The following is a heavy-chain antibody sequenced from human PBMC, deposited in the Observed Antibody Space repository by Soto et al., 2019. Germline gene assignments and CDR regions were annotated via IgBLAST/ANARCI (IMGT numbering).Heavy chain of an antibody. D-gene: IGHD1-26*01. CDR2: ISAYNGNT. V-gene: IGHV1-18*01. CDR1: GYTFTSYG. Sequence: QVQLVQSGAEVKKPGASVKVSCKASGYTFTSYGISWVRQAPGQGLERMGWISAYNGNTNYAQKLQGRDTMTTDTSTSAAYVELRSLSSDDTAEYSCARDSSGSDPDAFGVWGQGNMVTVSS. CDR3: ARDSSGSDPDAFGV. J-gene: IGHJ3*01.